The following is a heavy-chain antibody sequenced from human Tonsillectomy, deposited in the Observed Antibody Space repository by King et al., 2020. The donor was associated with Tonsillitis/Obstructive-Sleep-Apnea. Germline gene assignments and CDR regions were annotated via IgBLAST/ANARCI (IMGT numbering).Heavy chain of an antibody. CDR2: VRQDGSEK. D-gene: IGHD2-21*02. Sequence: VQLVESGGGLVQPGGSLRLSCAASGFTLSSYWMSWVRQAPGRGLEWVANVRQDGSEKYYVDSVKGRFTIAGDNAKNSLFLQMDSLRAEDTAVYYCARDWGGDSAVFDYWGQGTLVTVSS. V-gene: IGHV3-7*04. CDR1: GFTLSSYW. J-gene: IGHJ4*02. CDR3: ARDWGGDSAVFDY.